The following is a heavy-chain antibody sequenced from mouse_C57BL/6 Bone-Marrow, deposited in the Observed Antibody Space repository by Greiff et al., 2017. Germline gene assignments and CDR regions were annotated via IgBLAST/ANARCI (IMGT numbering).Heavy chain of an antibody. CDR3: ARDTTVPTTERYFDV. J-gene: IGHJ1*03. D-gene: IGHD1-1*01. V-gene: IGHV1-72*01. CDR1: GYTFTSYW. Sequence: QVQLKQPGAELVKPGASVKLSCKASGYTFTSYWMHWVKQRPGRGLEWIGRIDPNSGGTKYNEKFKSKATLTVDKPSSTAYMQLSSLTSEDSAVYDCARDTTVPTTERYFDVWGTGTTVTVAS. CDR2: IDPNSGGT.